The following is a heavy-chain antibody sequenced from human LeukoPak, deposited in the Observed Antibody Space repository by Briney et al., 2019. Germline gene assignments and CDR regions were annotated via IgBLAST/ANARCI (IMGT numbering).Heavy chain of an antibody. CDR3: AKGSWVSNADAVL. CDR1: GFTFSNYA. D-gene: IGHD1-1*01. V-gene: IGHV3-23*01. Sequence: GGSLRLSCAASGFTFSNYAISWVRQAPAGGLEWVSSIKGDGETFLPGHPKGGFPLSSSDSRNTVYLKLDDRGVEDTAVYYCAKGSWVSNADAVLWGQGALVTVPP. CDR2: IKGDGET. J-gene: IGHJ4*02.